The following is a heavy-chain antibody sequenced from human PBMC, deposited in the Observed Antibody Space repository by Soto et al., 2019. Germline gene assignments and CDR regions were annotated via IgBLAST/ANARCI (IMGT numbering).Heavy chain of an antibody. CDR1: GGSFSGYY. J-gene: IGHJ5*02. CDR2: INHSGST. D-gene: IGHD3-10*01. CDR3: ARGSGSGRWFDP. V-gene: IGHV4-34*01. Sequence: PSETLSLTCAVYGGSFSGYYWSWIRQPPGKGLEWIGEINHSGSTNYNPSLKSRVTISVDTSKNQFSLKLSSVTAADTAVYYCARGSGSGRWFDPWGQGTLVTVS.